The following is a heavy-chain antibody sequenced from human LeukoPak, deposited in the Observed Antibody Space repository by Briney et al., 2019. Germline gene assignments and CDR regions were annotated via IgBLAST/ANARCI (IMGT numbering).Heavy chain of an antibody. J-gene: IGHJ4*02. CDR2: IYPGDSDT. CDR3: ARGPSGKYSSGWYLY. Sequence: GESLKISCKASGYSFTTYWIGWVRQLPGKGLELMGIIYPGDSDTRYNPSLQGQVTISADKSISTAYLQGSSLKASDTAMYYCARGPSGKYSSGWYLYWGQGTLVTVSS. D-gene: IGHD6-19*01. CDR1: GYSFTTYW. V-gene: IGHV5-51*01.